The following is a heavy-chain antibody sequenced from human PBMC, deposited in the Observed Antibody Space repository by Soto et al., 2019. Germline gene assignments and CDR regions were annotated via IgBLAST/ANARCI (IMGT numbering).Heavy chain of an antibody. CDR1: GFTFSDYY. CDR3: ARVAADGYDSYFQH. V-gene: IGHV3-11*06. D-gene: IGHD6-13*01. J-gene: IGHJ1*01. Sequence: QVQLVESGGGLVKPGGSLRLSCAASGFTFSDYYMSWLRQAPGKGLEWVSYISSSSSYTNYADSVKGRFTISRDNAKNSLYLQMNSLRAEDTAVYYCARVAADGYDSYFQHWGQGTLVTVSS. CDR2: ISSSSSYT.